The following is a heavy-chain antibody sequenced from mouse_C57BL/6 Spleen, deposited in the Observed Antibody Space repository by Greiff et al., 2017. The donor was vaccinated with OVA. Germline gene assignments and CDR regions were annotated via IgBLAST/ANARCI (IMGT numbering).Heavy chain of an antibody. CDR1: GFTFSDYG. CDR3: ARRYDDGYLYFDY. V-gene: IGHV5-17*01. D-gene: IGHD2-3*01. Sequence: EVKLVESGGGLVKPGGSLKLSCAASGFTFSDYGMHWVRQAPEKGLEWVAYISSGSSTIYYADTVKGRFTISRDNAKNTLFLQMTSLRSEDTAMYYCARRYDDGYLYFDYWGKGTTLTVAS. CDR2: ISSGSSTI. J-gene: IGHJ2*01.